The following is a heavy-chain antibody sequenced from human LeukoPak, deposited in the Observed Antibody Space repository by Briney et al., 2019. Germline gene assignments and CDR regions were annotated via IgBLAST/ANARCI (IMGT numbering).Heavy chain of an antibody. CDR2: IKRDGSAR. Sequence: PGGSLRLSCAASGFTFSNYWMNWVRQAPGKGLEWVANIKRDGSARNYVDSVKGRFTISRDNAKNSLYLQMNTLRVEDTAVYYCARGDWEPSDYWGQGTLVTVSS. V-gene: IGHV3-7*04. CDR3: ARGDWEPSDY. CDR1: GFTFSNYW. D-gene: IGHD1-14*01. J-gene: IGHJ4*02.